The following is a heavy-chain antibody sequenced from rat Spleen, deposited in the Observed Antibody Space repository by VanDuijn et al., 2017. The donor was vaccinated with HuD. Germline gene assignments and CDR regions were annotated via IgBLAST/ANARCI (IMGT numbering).Heavy chain of an antibody. CDR2: ISDSGSRI. CDR1: GFTFSNYY. J-gene: IGHJ1*01. CDR3: AREDYYNGNWYFDC. V-gene: IGHV5-7*01. D-gene: IGHD1-1*01. Sequence: EVQLVESGGGLVQPRRSLKLSCAASGFTFSNYYMAWVRQAPKKGLEWVATISDSGSRIYYPDSVKGRFTISRDNAKSSLYLQMNSLKSEDTAIYCCAREDYYNGNWYFDCWGPGTMVTVSS.